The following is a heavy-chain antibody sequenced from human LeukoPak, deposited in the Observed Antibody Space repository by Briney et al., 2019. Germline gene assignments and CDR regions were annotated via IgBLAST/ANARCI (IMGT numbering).Heavy chain of an antibody. Sequence: GASVKVSCKTSGYTFTSYAFSWVRQAPGQGLEWMGWINPNSGGTNYAQKFQGRVTMTRDTSISTAYMELSRLRSDDTAVYYCARDLGDGYNYDGDYWGQGTLVTVSS. J-gene: IGHJ4*02. V-gene: IGHV1-2*02. CDR3: ARDLGDGYNYDGDY. CDR1: GYTFTSYA. CDR2: INPNSGGT. D-gene: IGHD5-24*01.